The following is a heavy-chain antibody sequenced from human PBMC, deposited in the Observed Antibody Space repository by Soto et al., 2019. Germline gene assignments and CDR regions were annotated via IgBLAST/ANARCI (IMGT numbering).Heavy chain of an antibody. CDR1: GFTFSSYG. J-gene: IGHJ4*02. V-gene: IGHV3-30*18. D-gene: IGHD3-3*01. Sequence: QVQLVESGGGGVQPGRSLRLSCAASGFTFSSYGMHWVRQAPGKGLEWVAVISYDGSNKYYADSVKGRFTISRDNSKNTLYLQMNSLRAEDTAVYYCAKAIRRFLDRYYFDYWGQGTLVTVSS. CDR3: AKAIRRFLDRYYFDY. CDR2: ISYDGSNK.